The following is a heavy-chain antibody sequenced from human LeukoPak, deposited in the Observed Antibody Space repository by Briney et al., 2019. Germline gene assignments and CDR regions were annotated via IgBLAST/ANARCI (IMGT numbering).Heavy chain of an antibody. Sequence: PGGSLRLSCAASGFTFSSYWMSWVRQAPGKGREGVGNTKQEGSEKYYVDSVKGRFTITRDNAKNSLYLQMNSLRVEDTGVYYCARVEVAPDPLYYYYYMDVWGKGTTVTVSS. CDR2: TKQEGSEK. J-gene: IGHJ6*03. D-gene: IGHD2-2*01. CDR3: ARVEVAPDPLYYYYYMDV. CDR1: GFTFSSYW. V-gene: IGHV3-7*01.